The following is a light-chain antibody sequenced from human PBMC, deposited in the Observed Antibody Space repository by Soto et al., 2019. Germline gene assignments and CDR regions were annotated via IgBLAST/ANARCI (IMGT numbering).Light chain of an antibody. J-gene: IGKJ1*01. Sequence: VMTQSPATLSVSPGERVTLSCRASQSVGSSLAWYRQKPGQAPGLLVYGASTRATGIPARFSGSGSGTEFTLPISSLQSEDFAVYYCLQYDKWPPWTFGQGTKVEIK. V-gene: IGKV3-15*01. CDR3: LQYDKWPPWT. CDR2: GAS. CDR1: QSVGSS.